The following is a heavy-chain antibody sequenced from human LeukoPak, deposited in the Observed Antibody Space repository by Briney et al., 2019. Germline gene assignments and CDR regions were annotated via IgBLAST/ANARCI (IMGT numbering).Heavy chain of an antibody. V-gene: IGHV3-48*01. D-gene: IGHD3-10*01. CDR1: GFTFSSYS. CDR3: ARESSGVDY. Sequence: GGSLRLSCAASGFTFSSYSMNWVRQAPGKGLEWVSYISSSSSTIYYADSVKGRFTISRDNAKNSLYLQMNSLRAEDTAVYYCARESSGVDYWGQGTLVTVSS. CDR2: ISSSSSTI. J-gene: IGHJ4*02.